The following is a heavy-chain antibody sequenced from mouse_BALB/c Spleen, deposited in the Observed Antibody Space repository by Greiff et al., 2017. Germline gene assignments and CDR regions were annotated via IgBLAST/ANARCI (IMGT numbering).Heavy chain of an antibody. D-gene: IGHD2-14*01. CDR3: ARYYRYAMDY. Sequence: EVKLQQSGAELVKPGASVKLSCTASGFNIKDTYMHWVKQRPEQGLEWIGRIDPANGNTKYDPKFQGKATITADTSSNTAYLQLSSLTSEDTAVYYCARYYRYAMDYWGQGTSVTVSS. CDR2: IDPANGNT. V-gene: IGHV14-3*02. CDR1: GFNIKDTY. J-gene: IGHJ4*01.